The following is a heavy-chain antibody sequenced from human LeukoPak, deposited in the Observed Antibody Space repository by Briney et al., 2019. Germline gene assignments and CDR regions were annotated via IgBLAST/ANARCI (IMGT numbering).Heavy chain of an antibody. D-gene: IGHD4-17*01. CDR3: ARDSYGDANFDS. V-gene: IGHV3-53*01. CDR1: GFIVNTNY. Sequence: GGSLRLSCAASGFIVNTNYMTWVRQAPGRGLEWVSFIYADGNTYYADSVKGRFTISRDISKNAVYLQMNSLRAEDTAVYYCARDSYGDANFDSWGQGTLVAVSS. J-gene: IGHJ4*02. CDR2: IYADGNT.